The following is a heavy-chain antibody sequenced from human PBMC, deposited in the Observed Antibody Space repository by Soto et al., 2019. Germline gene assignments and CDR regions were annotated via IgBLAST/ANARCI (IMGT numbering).Heavy chain of an antibody. J-gene: IGHJ6*02. CDR3: ARGRYDTILHYYYYYGMDV. CDR2: IYYSGST. Sequence: SETLSLTCSVSGDSVSSGDYYWSWIRQPPGKGLEWIGYIYYSGSTNYNPSLKSRVTISVDTSKNQFSLKLSSVTAADTAVYYCARGRYDTILHYYYYYGMDVWGQGTTVTVSS. D-gene: IGHD3-22*01. V-gene: IGHV4-61*08. CDR1: GDSVSSGDYY.